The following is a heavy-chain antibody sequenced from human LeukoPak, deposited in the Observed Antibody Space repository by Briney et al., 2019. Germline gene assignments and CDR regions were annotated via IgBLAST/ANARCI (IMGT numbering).Heavy chain of an antibody. CDR1: GGSISSYY. CDR2: TYYSGST. J-gene: IGHJ6*02. CDR3: ARVPATAMVTADYYYGMDV. V-gene: IGHV4-59*08. Sequence: PSETLSLTCTVSGGSISSYYWSWIRQPPGKGLEWIGYTYYSGSTNYNPSLKSRVTISVDTSKNQFSLKLSSVTAADTAVYYCARVPATAMVTADYYYGMDVWGQGTTVTVSS. D-gene: IGHD5-18*01.